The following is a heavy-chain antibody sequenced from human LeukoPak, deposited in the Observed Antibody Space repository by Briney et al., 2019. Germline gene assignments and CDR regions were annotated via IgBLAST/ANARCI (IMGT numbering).Heavy chain of an antibody. CDR3: ARRVVGAMPFDY. D-gene: IGHD1-26*01. CDR2: ITTTSDAV. CDR1: GFTFSDFN. V-gene: IGHV3-48*02. Sequence: GGSLRLSCAASGFTFSDFNMNWVRRAPGKGLEWISYITTTSDAVYYADSVKGRFTISRDNAKNSLYLQMNSLGDEDTAVYYCARRVVGAMPFDYWGQGTLVTVSS. J-gene: IGHJ4*02.